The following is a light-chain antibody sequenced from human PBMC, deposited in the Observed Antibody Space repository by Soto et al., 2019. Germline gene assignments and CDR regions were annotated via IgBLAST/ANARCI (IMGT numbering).Light chain of an antibody. CDR1: QARSNY. CDR3: HQCHATPLT. CDR2: GAK. Sequence: DIQMTQPPSFLSASVGDSVPITCLASQARSNYLNWYQQKPGKAPNLLICGAKTLQSGVPSRFSGSGYGTDFALTITTLQPEDVGIYYCHQCHATPLTFGQGTRVDIK. J-gene: IGKJ1*01. V-gene: IGKV1-39*01.